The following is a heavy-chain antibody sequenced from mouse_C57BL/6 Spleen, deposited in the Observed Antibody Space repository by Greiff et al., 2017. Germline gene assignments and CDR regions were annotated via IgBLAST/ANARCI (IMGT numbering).Heavy chain of an antibody. V-gene: IGHV5-9*01. J-gene: IGHJ1*03. CDR1: GFTFSSYT. Sequence: EVQRVESGGGLVKPGGSLKLSCAASGFTFSSYTMSWVRQTPEKRLEWVATISGGGGNTYYPDSVKGRFTISRVNAKNTLYLQMSSLRSEDTALYYCARFIVAAWYFDVWGTGTTVTVSS. CDR2: ISGGGGNT. D-gene: IGHD1-2*01. CDR3: ARFIVAAWYFDV.